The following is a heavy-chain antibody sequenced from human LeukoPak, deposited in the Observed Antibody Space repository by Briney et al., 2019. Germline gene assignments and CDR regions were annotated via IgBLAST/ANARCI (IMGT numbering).Heavy chain of an antibody. D-gene: IGHD6-13*01. CDR2: IYHSGNT. V-gene: IGHV4-59*01. J-gene: IGHJ4*02. Sequence: ASETLSLTCAVHGASFSGYYWSWIRQPPGKGLEWIGFIYHSGNTNYNPSLASRVTLSLDTSKTQLSLRLTSVTAADTAVYYCAREEGIAAAGALEYWGQRILVTVSS. CDR3: AREEGIAAAGALEY. CDR1: GASFSGYY.